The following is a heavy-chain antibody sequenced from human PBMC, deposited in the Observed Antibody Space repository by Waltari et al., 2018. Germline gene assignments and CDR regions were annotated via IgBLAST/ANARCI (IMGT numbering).Heavy chain of an antibody. Sequence: EVQVVESGGGLVQRGGCLTLSWATAGFRFRGPTIHWVRQTSGRGLEWVGRIRRQPFNYATAYSESVKGRFTISRDDSKNTAYLQMNNLMTEDTAVYYCSGGEVTGTDFWGQGTLVTVSS. CDR2: IRRQPFNYAT. CDR1: GFRFRGPT. V-gene: IGHV3-73*01. CDR3: SGGEVTGTDF. D-gene: IGHD1-1*01. J-gene: IGHJ4*02.